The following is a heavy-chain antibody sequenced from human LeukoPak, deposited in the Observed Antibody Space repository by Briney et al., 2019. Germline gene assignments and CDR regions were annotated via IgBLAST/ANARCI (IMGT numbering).Heavy chain of an antibody. V-gene: IGHV3-21*01. CDR3: AREGRYCSGGSCLDY. D-gene: IGHD2-15*01. J-gene: IGHJ4*02. CDR1: GFXFSSYS. Sequence: PGGSLRLSCAASGFXFSSYSINWVRQAPGKGLEWISSICSSSSYIYYADPMKGRFTISRDNAKNSLYLQMNSLRAEDSAVYYCAREGRYCSGGSCLDYWGQGTLVTVSS. CDR2: ICSSSSYI.